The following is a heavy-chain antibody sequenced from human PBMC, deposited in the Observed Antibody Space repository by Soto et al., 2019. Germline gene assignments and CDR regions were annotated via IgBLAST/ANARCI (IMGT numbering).Heavy chain of an antibody. CDR2: IYSGGST. V-gene: IGHV3-66*01. J-gene: IGHJ4*02. Sequence: GGSLRLSCAASGFTVSSNYMSWVRQAPGKGLEWVSVIYSGGSTYYADSVKGRFTISRDNSKNTLYLQMNSLRAEDTAVYYCARELYSGWNYFDYWGQETLFTVPS. CDR3: ARELYSGWNYFDY. CDR1: GFTVSSNY. D-gene: IGHD5-12*01.